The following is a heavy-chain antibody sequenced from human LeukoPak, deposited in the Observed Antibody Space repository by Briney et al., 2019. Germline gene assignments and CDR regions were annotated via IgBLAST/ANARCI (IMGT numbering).Heavy chain of an antibody. CDR2: ISVASNT. CDR1: GLAFSSYA. V-gene: IGHV3-23*01. J-gene: IGHJ4*02. CDR3: ADYGVSGVRNNFY. Sequence: PGGSLRLSCAASGLAFSSYAMSWVRQAPGEGLEWVSTISVASNTFYADSVKGRFTISRDNSRNTVYLQMTSLRADDTAVYYCADYGVSGVRNNFYWGQGTLVTVSS. D-gene: IGHD3-3*01.